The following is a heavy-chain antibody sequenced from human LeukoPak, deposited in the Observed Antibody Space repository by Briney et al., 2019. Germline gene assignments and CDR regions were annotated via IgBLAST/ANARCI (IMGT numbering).Heavy chain of an antibody. CDR3: ASADYYGSGSYAY. Sequence: SETLSLTCTVSGGSTGGSYWSWIRQPPGKGLEWIGEINHSGSTNYNPSLKSRVTISVDTSKNQFSLKLSSVTAADTAVYYCASADYYGSGSYAYWGQGTLVTVSS. CDR2: INHSGST. D-gene: IGHD3-10*01. CDR1: GGSTGGSY. J-gene: IGHJ4*02. V-gene: IGHV4-34*01.